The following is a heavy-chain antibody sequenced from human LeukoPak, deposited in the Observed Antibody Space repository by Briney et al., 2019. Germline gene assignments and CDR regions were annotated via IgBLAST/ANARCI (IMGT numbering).Heavy chain of an antibody. CDR3: ASDNSSSWFYYYYGMDV. Sequence: GRSLRLPCAASGFTFSSYAMHWVRQAPGRGLEWVAAISYDGSNKYYADSVKGRFTISRDNSKNTLYLQMNSLRAEDTAVYYCASDNSSSWFYYYYGMDVWGQGTTVTVSS. V-gene: IGHV3-30-3*01. CDR1: GFTFSSYA. J-gene: IGHJ6*02. CDR2: ISYDGSNK. D-gene: IGHD6-13*01.